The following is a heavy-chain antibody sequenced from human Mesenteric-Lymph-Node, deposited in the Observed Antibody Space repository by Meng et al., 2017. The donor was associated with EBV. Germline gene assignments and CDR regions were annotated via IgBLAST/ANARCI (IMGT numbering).Heavy chain of an antibody. CDR3: VGSGVVVATLDF. Sequence: QGQLVGSGGSGVQPGRSLGPSGEASGFTFSRDGMHWVRQAPGKGLEWVAVIWYDGTKTYYAESVEGRFTISRDNSKNTLYLQMNSLRVEDTAVYYCVGSGVVVATLDFWGQGTLVTVSS. V-gene: IGHV3-33*01. D-gene: IGHD2-15*01. CDR1: GFTFSRDG. CDR2: IWYDGTKT. J-gene: IGHJ4*02.